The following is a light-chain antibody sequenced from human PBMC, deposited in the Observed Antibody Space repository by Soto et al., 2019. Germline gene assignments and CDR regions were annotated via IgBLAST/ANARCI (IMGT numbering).Light chain of an antibody. CDR3: AAWDDSLDEYV. CDR2: SSI. CDR1: ASNIGSKS. Sequence: QSVLTQPPSASGTPGQWVTISCSGSASNIGSKSVNWYQQFSGTTPKLLTNSSIYRPSGVPARMSASKSGTSASLVISGLQSEDEADYYCAAWDDSLDEYVFGTGTKVTVL. V-gene: IGLV1-44*01. J-gene: IGLJ1*01.